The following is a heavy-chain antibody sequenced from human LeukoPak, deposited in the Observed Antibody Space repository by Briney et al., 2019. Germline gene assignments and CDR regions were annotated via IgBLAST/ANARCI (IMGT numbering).Heavy chain of an antibody. J-gene: IGHJ5*02. CDR3: ARGWAQLLFYGNWFDP. Sequence: GGSLRLSCAVSGFTFSSYCMTWVRQAPGKGLEWVANIKQGGSETYYVDSVKGRFAISRDIAKSSLYLQMNSLRAEDTAVYYCARGWAQLLFYGNWFDPWGQGTLVTVSS. V-gene: IGHV3-7*01. CDR1: GFTFSSYC. CDR2: IKQGGSET. D-gene: IGHD2-2*01.